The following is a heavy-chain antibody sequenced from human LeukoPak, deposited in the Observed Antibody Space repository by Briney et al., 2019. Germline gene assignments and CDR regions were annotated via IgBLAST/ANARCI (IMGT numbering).Heavy chain of an antibody. V-gene: IGHV4-4*02. Sequence: SGTLSLTCAVSGGSISSSNWWSWVRQPPGKGLEWIGEIYHSGSTNYNPSLKSRVTISVDKSKNQFSLKLSSVTAADTAVYYCARGVLASGSYGRSAFDIWGQGTMVTVSS. D-gene: IGHD1-26*01. CDR1: GGSISSSNW. CDR3: ARGVLASGSYGRSAFDI. J-gene: IGHJ3*02. CDR2: IYHSGST.